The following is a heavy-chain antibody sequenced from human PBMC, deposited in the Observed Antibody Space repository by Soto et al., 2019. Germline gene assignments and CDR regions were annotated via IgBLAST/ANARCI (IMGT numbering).Heavy chain of an antibody. J-gene: IGHJ4*02. V-gene: IGHV3-23*01. CDR3: AKAIRVTVDY. CDR2: ISGSGANT. Sequence: EVQLLESGGGLVQPGGSLRLSCATSGFTFSIYAMSWVRQAPGKGLEWVSAISGSGANTYCADSVKGRFTISRDNSKNTLYLQMNSLRAEDTAVYYCAKAIRVTVDYWGQGTLVTVSS. D-gene: IGHD4-4*01. CDR1: GFTFSIYA.